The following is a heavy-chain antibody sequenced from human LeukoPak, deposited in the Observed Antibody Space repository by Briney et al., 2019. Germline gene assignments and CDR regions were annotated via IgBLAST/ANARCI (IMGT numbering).Heavy chain of an antibody. V-gene: IGHV4-39*07. D-gene: IGHD3-22*01. CDR2: IYYSGST. J-gene: IGHJ3*02. CDR1: GGSIRSSSYY. CDR3: ARGPYSYDSSGAFDI. Sequence: PSETLSLTCTISGGSIRSSSYYWGWIRQPPGKGLEWIGSIYYSGSTNYNPSLKSRVTISVDTSKNQFSLKLSSVTAADTAVYYCARGPYSYDSSGAFDIWGQGTMVTVSS.